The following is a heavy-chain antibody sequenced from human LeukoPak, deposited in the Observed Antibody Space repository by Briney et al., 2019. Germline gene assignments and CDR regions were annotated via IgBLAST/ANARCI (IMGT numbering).Heavy chain of an antibody. CDR3: AGHDRAAGFDY. CDR1: VGTFSSYT. Sequence: SVNVSCKASVGTFSSYTISWVRQAPGQGLEWMGRIIPILGIANYAQKFQGRVTITADKSTSTAYMELSSLRSEDTAVYYCAGHDRAAGFDYWGQGTLVTVSS. J-gene: IGHJ4*02. CDR2: IIPILGIA. V-gene: IGHV1-69*02. D-gene: IGHD2-15*01.